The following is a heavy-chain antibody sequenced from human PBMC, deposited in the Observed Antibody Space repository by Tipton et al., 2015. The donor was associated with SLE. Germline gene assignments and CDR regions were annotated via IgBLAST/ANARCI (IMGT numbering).Heavy chain of an antibody. V-gene: IGHV1-69*05. Sequence: QSGAEVKKPGSSVKVSCKASGDTFSNYAISWVRHAPGQGLEWMGWINPILGTPKYAPKFQGRVTITTDGSTSTTYVELSSLKSEDTAVYYCARDPSYCYGASCYAGHYDWGQGTLVTVSS. D-gene: IGHD2-2*01. J-gene: IGHJ4*02. CDR2: INPILGTP. CDR1: GDTFSNYA. CDR3: ARDPSYCYGASCYAGHYD.